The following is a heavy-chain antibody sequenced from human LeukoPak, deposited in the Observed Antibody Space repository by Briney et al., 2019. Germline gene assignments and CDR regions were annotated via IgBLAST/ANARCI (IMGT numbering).Heavy chain of an antibody. CDR2: IIPIFGTA. Sequence: GASVKVSCKASGGTFSSYAISWVRQAPGQGLEWMGGIIPIFGTANYAQKFQGRVTITADESTSTAYIELSSLRSEDTAVYYCASGYCSSTSCYVGDYWGQGTLVTVSS. CDR3: ASGYCSSTSCYVGDY. CDR1: GGTFSSYA. V-gene: IGHV1-69*13. D-gene: IGHD2-2*01. J-gene: IGHJ4*02.